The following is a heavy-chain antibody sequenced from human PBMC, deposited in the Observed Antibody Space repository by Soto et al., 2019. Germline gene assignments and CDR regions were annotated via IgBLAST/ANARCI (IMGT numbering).Heavy chain of an antibody. CDR3: AREPGIGGATGGMDV. CDR2: ISYDGSNK. D-gene: IGHD1-26*01. Sequence: QVQLVESGGGVVQPGGSLRLSCAASGFTFSSYTMHWVRQAPGKGLEWVALISYDGSNKYYADSVKGRFTISRDNSKNTLYLQMNSLRAEDTAVYYCAREPGIGGATGGMDVWGQGTTVTVSS. J-gene: IGHJ6*02. CDR1: GFTFSSYT. V-gene: IGHV3-30*04.